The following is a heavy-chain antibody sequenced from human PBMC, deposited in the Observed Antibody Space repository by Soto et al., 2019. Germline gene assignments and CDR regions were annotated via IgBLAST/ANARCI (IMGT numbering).Heavy chain of an antibody. Sequence: VSFQKPGPGLVNPSKTLSLPCTVSGGSFSRGGSYWGWIRQNQGKGLEWIGNIYYSGTTYYNPSLKSRVTISVDTSKNQFSLKLSSVTAADTAVYYCARDGGVGPIDYWGQGTLVTVSS. CDR1: GGSFSRGGSY. V-gene: IGHV4-31*03. D-gene: IGHD3-16*01. CDR2: IYYSGTT. CDR3: ARDGGVGPIDY. J-gene: IGHJ4*02.